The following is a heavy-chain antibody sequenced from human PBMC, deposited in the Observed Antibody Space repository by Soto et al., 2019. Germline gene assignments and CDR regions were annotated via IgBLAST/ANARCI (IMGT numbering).Heavy chain of an antibody. CDR3: ARVERGTATTVVDAFDI. Sequence: QVQLQQWGAGLLKPSETLSLTCAVYGGSVSSGSYYWSWIRQPPGKGLEWSGEMSHSGGTHFNPSLKSRVTISVDTSKNQCSLKMSFVTAADTALYYCARVERGTATTVVDAFDIWGPGTMVTVSS. CDR2: MSHSGGT. J-gene: IGHJ3*02. D-gene: IGHD1-1*01. V-gene: IGHV4-34*01. CDR1: GGSVSSGSYY.